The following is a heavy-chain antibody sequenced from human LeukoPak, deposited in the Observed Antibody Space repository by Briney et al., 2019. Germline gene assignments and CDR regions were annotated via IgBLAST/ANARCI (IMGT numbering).Heavy chain of an antibody. CDR2: INHSGST. J-gene: IGHJ4*02. Sequence: SETLSLTCAVYGGSFNGYYWTWIRQPPGKGLEWIGEINHSGSTGYNPSLKSRVTISVDTSKNQFSLKLNSVTAADTAVYYCARGQLRLSNWGQGSLVIVSS. V-gene: IGHV4-34*01. CDR1: GGSFNGYY. CDR3: ARGQLRLSN. D-gene: IGHD6-25*01.